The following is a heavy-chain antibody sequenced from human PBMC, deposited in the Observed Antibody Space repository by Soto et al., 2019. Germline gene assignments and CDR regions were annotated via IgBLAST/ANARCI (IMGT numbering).Heavy chain of an antibody. Sequence: SETLSLTCTVSGGPISSFYWSWIRQPPWKGLEWIGYIYYSGSTNYNPSLKSRVTISVDTSKNQFSLKLSSVTAADTAVYFCARHQNQCHQLVRDWFDPWGQGTLVTVSS. CDR2: IYYSGST. CDR1: GGPISSFY. D-gene: IGHD6-13*01. CDR3: ARHQNQCHQLVRDWFDP. V-gene: IGHV4-59*08. J-gene: IGHJ5*02.